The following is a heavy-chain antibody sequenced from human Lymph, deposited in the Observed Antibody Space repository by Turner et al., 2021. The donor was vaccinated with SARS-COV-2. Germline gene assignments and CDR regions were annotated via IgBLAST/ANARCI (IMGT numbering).Heavy chain of an antibody. CDR2: IYYSGST. Sequence: QVQMQESGPGMEKPSETLSLTCTVSGGSISSYYLSWIRQPPGKGLEWIGYIYYSGSTNYNPSLKSRVTISVDTSKNQFSLRLSSVTAADTAVYYCARGFDYWGQGTLVTVSS. J-gene: IGHJ4*02. CDR1: GGSISSYY. CDR3: ARGFDY. V-gene: IGHV4-59*08.